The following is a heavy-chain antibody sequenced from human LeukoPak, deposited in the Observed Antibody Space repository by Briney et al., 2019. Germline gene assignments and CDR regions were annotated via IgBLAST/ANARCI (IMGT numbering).Heavy chain of an antibody. CDR2: IISQGGRP. D-gene: IGHD1-26*01. Sequence: AGGSLRLFCAASGFTFSSYTMHWVRHAPGKGLEYFSAIISQGGRPHYANSVQCRFTISRDNSKNTLYLQMGSLRAEDMAVYYCARVMQGATESNYYYYAMDVWGQGTTVTVSS. V-gene: IGHV3-64*01. J-gene: IGHJ6*02. CDR3: ARVMQGATESNYYYYAMDV. CDR1: GFTFSSYT.